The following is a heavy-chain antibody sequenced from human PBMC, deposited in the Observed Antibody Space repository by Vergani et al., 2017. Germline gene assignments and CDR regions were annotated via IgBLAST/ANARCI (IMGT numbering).Heavy chain of an antibody. J-gene: IGHJ6*02. V-gene: IGHV3-30-3*01. CDR2: ISYDGSNK. CDR3: ARSEDYGDPGYYYGMDV. D-gene: IGHD4-17*01. CDR1: GFTFSSYA. Sequence: QVQLVESGGGVVQPGRSLRLSCAASGFTFSSYAMHWVRQAPGKGLEWVAVISYDGSNKYYADSVKGRFTISRDNSKNTLYLQMNSLRAEDTAVYYCARSEDYGDPGYYYGMDVWGQGTMVTVSS.